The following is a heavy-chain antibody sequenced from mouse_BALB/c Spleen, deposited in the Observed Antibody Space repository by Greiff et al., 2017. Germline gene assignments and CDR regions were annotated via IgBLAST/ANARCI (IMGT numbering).Heavy chain of an antibody. CDR1: GFSFPSYG. CDR2: IWAGGST. Sequence: VMLVESGPGLVAPSQSLSITCTVSGFSFPSYGVHWVRQPPGKGLEWLGVIWAGGSTNYNSALMSRLSISKDHSTSQVFFKMNSLQTDDTAMYYCARDRSAMDYWGQGTSVTVSA. CDR3: ARDRSAMDY. J-gene: IGHJ4*01. V-gene: IGHV2-9*02.